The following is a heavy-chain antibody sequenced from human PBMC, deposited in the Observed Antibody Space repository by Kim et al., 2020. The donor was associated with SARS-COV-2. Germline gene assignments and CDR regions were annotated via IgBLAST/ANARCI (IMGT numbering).Heavy chain of an antibody. V-gene: IGHV1-8*01. CDR3: ARGPPTVKIYYYYGMDV. D-gene: IGHD4-17*01. CDR1: GYTFTSYD. CDR2: MNPNSGNT. J-gene: IGHJ6*02. Sequence: ASVKVSCKASGYTFTSYDINWVRQATGQGLEWMGWMNPNSGNTGYAQKFQGRVTMTRNTSISTAYMELSSLRSEDTAVYYCARGPPTVKIYYYYGMDVWGQGTTVTVSS.